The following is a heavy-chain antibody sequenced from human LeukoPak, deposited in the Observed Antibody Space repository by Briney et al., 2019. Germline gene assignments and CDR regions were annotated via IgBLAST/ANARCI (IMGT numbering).Heavy chain of an antibody. CDR1: GYTVTSYG. CDR2: ISAYNGNT. D-gene: IGHD3-3*01. V-gene: IGHV1-18*01. Sequence: VASVKVSCKASGYTVTSYGISWVRQAPGQGLEWMGWISAYNGNTNYAQKLQGRVTMTTDTSTSKAYMELRSLRSDDTAVYYCARDLKQEAILGVVIIPYNWFDPWRQGTLVTVSS. CDR3: ARDLKQEAILGVVIIPYNWFDP. J-gene: IGHJ5*02.